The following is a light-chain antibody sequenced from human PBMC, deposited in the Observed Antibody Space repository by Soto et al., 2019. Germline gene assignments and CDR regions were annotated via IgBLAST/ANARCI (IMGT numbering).Light chain of an antibody. CDR1: QTIRTL. Sequence: DIQMTQSPSTLSASVGDRVTITCRASQTIRTLLAWYQQKPGKAPKLLIYSASTSESGVPSRFSGSGSGTEFTLTINSLQPDDFVTYYCQQYATFPWTFGQGTKVDIK. CDR2: SAS. CDR3: QQYATFPWT. V-gene: IGKV1-5*01. J-gene: IGKJ1*01.